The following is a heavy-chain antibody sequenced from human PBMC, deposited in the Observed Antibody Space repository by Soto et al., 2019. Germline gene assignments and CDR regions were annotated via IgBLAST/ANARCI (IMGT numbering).Heavy chain of an antibody. D-gene: IGHD1-26*01. V-gene: IGHV3-23*01. CDR3: AEFERFNWSYVFDY. Sequence: GGSLRLSCAASGFTFSSYAVRWVRQAPGKGLERVSAISGSGRSTYYADSVKGRFTISRDNSKNTLYLQMNSLRAEDTAGYYCAEFERFNWSYVFDYWGQGVRVTVPS. CDR1: GFTFSSYA. CDR2: ISGSGRST. J-gene: IGHJ4*02.